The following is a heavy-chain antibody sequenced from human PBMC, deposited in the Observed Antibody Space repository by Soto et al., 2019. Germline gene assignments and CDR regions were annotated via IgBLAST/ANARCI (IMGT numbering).Heavy chain of an antibody. CDR2: IYYSGST. V-gene: IGHV4-61*01. CDR3: ARDGGIAVAGTAFDY. CDR1: GGSVSSGSYY. Sequence: QVQLQESGPGLVKPSETLSLTCTVSGGSVSSGSYYWSWIRQPPGKGLEWIGYIYYSGSTNYNPSLKSRVTIAVDTSNDQFSLKLSSVTAADTAVYYCARDGGIAVAGTAFDYGGQGTLVSVSS. J-gene: IGHJ4*02. D-gene: IGHD6-19*01.